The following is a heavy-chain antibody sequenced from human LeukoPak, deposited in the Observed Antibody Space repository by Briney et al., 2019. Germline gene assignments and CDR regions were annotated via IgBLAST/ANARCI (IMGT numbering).Heavy chain of an antibody. CDR1: GFTFSSYS. Sequence: DGSLRLSRAASGFTFSSYSMNWVRQAPGKGLEWVSSISSSSSYIYYADSVKGRFTISRDNAKNSLYLQMNSLRAEDTAVYYCARDKVSTGRIAVAGTGEFDYWGEGTVVPVSS. CDR3: ARDKVSTGRIAVAGTGEFDY. J-gene: IGHJ4*02. V-gene: IGHV3-21*01. D-gene: IGHD6-19*01. CDR2: ISSSSSYI.